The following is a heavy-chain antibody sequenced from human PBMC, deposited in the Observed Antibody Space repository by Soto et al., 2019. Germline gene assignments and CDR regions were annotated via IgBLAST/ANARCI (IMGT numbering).Heavy chain of an antibody. CDR1: GFTFSSYA. J-gene: IGHJ6*02. CDR3: AREWFIGAADIYYYYGMDV. Sequence: GSLRLSCAASGFTFSSYAMHWVRQAPGKGLEWVAVISYDGSNKYYADSVKGRFTISRDNSKNTLYLQMNSLRAEDTAVYYCAREWFIGAADIYYYYGMDVWGQGTTVTVSS. CDR2: ISYDGSNK. V-gene: IGHV3-30-3*01. D-gene: IGHD2-2*01.